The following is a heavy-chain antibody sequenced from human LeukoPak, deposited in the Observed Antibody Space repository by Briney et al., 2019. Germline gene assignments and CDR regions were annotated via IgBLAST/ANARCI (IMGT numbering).Heavy chain of an antibody. CDR2: IGTAGDT. V-gene: IGHV3-13*01. CDR1: GFTFSSYD. CDR3: ARVSSDYGSGGDAFDI. J-gene: IGHJ3*02. D-gene: IGHD3-10*01. Sequence: GGSLRLSCAASGFTFSSYDMHWVRQATGKGLEWVSAIGTAGDTYYPGSVKGRFTISRENAKNSLYLQMNSLRAGDTAVYYCARVSSDYGSGGDAFDIWGQGTMVTASS.